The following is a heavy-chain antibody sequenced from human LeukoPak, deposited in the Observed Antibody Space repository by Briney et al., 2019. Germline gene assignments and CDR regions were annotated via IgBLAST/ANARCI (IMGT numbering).Heavy chain of an antibody. D-gene: IGHD6-19*01. V-gene: IGHV3-74*01. CDR2: INTDGSST. Sequence: GGSLRLSCAASGFTFSSYWMHWVRQAPGRGLLWVSRINTDGSSTSYADSVKGRFTISRDNAKNTLYLQMNSLRAEDTAVYYCASAIEVASARATFDIWGQGTMVTVSS. J-gene: IGHJ3*02. CDR3: ASAIEVASARATFDI. CDR1: GFTFSSYW.